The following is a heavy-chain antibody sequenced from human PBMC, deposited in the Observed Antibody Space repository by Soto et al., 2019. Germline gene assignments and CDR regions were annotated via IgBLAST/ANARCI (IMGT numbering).Heavy chain of an antibody. CDR1: GGSISSSSYY. Sequence: PSETLSLTCTVSGGSISSSSYYWGWIRQPPGKGLEWIGNIYYSGSTYYHPSLKSRVIISADTSKNQFSLYLNSVTAADTAVYYCSRVVASYRLRWGGFDSWGRGTLVTVSS. CDR3: SRVVASYRLRWGGFDS. CDR2: IYYSGST. J-gene: IGHJ4*02. V-gene: IGHV4-39*01. D-gene: IGHD2-2*01.